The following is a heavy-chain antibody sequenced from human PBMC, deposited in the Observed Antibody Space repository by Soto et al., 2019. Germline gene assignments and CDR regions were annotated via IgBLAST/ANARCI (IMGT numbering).Heavy chain of an antibody. J-gene: IGHJ4*02. D-gene: IGHD5-18*01. CDR1: GAIVSSHTLA. Sequence: QVQLQQSGPVLVKPSPTLSLTCATSGAIVSSHTLAWNWIRKSPSSGLEWVGRSYDWSTWKNDYAASVTSRITVYPDTCYNPFSLPLNYVTPDGTAVYYCSRCWVSYGPLDFWSQGTLVTVSS. CDR2: SYDWSTWKN. V-gene: IGHV6-1*01. CDR3: SRCWVSYGPLDF.